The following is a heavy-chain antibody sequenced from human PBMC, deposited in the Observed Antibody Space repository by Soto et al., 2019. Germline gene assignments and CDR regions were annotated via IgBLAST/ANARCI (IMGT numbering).Heavy chain of an antibody. J-gene: IGHJ6*02. CDR2: TNSDGSST. V-gene: IGHV3-74*01. D-gene: IGHD6-19*01. CDR3: ARDNGAPGWAAFPDYGMDV. Sequence: EVQLVESGGGLVQPGGSLRLSCAASGFTFSSYWMHWVRQAPGKGLVWVSRTNSDGSSTSYADSVKGRFTIYRDNAKNTLYLQMNSLRAEDTAVYYCARDNGAPGWAAFPDYGMDVWGQGTTVTVSS. CDR1: GFTFSSYW.